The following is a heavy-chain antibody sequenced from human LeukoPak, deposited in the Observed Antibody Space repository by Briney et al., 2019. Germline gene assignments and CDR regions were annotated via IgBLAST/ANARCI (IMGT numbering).Heavy chain of an antibody. Sequence: GGSLRLSCAASGFTFNSYAMHWVRQAPGKGLEWVAVISYDGSEKYYADSVKGRFSTSRDNSKNTLYLQMNIPRTEDTAVYYCAKNPMVVVVIHEFDYWGQGTLVTVSS. D-gene: IGHD3-22*01. CDR2: ISYDGSEK. V-gene: IGHV3-30*18. CDR3: AKNPMVVVVIHEFDY. J-gene: IGHJ4*02. CDR1: GFTFNSYA.